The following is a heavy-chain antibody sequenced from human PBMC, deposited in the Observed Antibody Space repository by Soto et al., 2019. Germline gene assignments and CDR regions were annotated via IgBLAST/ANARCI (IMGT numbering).Heavy chain of an antibody. Sequence: QVQLVESGGGVVQPGRSLRLSCAASGFTFSSYGMHWVRLAPGKGLECVAVISNDGSNRYYGDSVKGRFTISRDNSKNTLYLQMNSLSAEDTAVYYCAKARRAAVAGIDYWGQGTLVTVSS. CDR3: AKARRAAVAGIDY. CDR1: GFTFSSYG. D-gene: IGHD6-19*01. J-gene: IGHJ4*02. CDR2: ISNDGSNR. V-gene: IGHV3-30*18.